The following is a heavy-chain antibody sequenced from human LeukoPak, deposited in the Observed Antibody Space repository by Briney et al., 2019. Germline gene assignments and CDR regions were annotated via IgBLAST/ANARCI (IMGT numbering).Heavy chain of an antibody. CDR1: GYTFTGYY. CDR2: INPNSGGT. CDR3: ARGSTAMFRGRGKQFDY. Sequence: ASVKVSCKASGYTFTGYYMHWVRQAPGQGLEWLGWINPNSGGTNYAQKFQGWVTMTRDTSISAAYMELSRLRSDDTAVYYCARGSTAMFRGRGKQFDYWGQGTLVTVSS. J-gene: IGHJ4*02. V-gene: IGHV1-2*04. D-gene: IGHD5-18*01.